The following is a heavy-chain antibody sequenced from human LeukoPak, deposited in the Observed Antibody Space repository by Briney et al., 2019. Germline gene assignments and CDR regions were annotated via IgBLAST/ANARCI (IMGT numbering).Heavy chain of an antibody. J-gene: IGHJ5*02. CDR1: GGSISSSSYY. CDR3: ASLELGYCSGGSCYDRGRFDP. V-gene: IGHV4-39*07. CDR2: IYSSGST. Sequence: SETLSLTCTVSGGSISSSSYYWGWIRQPPGKGLEWIGSIYSSGSTYYNPSLKSRVTISVDTSKNQFSLKLSSVTAADTAVYYCASLELGYCSGGSCYDRGRFDPWGQGTLVTVSS. D-gene: IGHD2-15*01.